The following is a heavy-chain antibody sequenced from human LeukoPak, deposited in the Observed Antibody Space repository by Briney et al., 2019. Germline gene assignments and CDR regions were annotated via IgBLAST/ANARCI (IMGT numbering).Heavy chain of an antibody. CDR3: ARFGYSGWNLEY. Sequence: GSLRLSCAASGFSFRDFWMTWVRQAPGKGLEWVANINQGGSVKYYVDSVKGRFTIPRDDAKSSLYVQMNSLRDEDTAVYYCARFGYSGWNLEYWGQGTLVTVSS. J-gene: IGHJ4*02. D-gene: IGHD5-12*01. CDR1: GFSFRDFW. CDR2: INQGGSVK. V-gene: IGHV3-7*01.